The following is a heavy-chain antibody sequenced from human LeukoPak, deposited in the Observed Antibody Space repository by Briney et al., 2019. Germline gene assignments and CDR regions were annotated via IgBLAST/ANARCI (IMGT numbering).Heavy chain of an antibody. V-gene: IGHV4-34*01. CDR3: ARMGRIVVVPAANSHYYYGMDV. D-gene: IGHD2-2*01. J-gene: IGHJ6*04. Sequence: SETLSLTCAVYGGSFSGYYWSWIRQPPGKGLEWVGEINHSGSTNYNPSLKSRVTISVDTSKNQSSLKLSSVTAADTAVYYCARMGRIVVVPAANSHYYYGMDVWGKATTVTVSS. CDR1: GGSFSGYY. CDR2: INHSGST.